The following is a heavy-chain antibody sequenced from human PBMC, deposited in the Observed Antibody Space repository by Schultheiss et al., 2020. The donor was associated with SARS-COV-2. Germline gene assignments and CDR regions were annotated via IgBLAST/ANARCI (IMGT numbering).Heavy chain of an antibody. D-gene: IGHD4-23*01. CDR3: ARDPRWTSNWFDP. CDR2: ISGSCGST. Sequence: GGSLRLSCAASGFTFSSYWMHWVRQAPGKGLEWVSAISGSCGSTYYADSVKGRFTTSRDNSKNTLYLQMNSLRAEDTAVYYCARDPRWTSNWFDPWGQGTLVTVSS. V-gene: IGHV3-23*01. J-gene: IGHJ5*02. CDR1: GFTFSSYW.